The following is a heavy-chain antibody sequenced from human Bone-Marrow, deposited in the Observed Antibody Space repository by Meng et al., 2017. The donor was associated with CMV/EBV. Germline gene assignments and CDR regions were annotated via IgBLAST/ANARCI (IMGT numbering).Heavy chain of an antibody. D-gene: IGHD6-13*01. J-gene: IGHJ4*02. CDR3: ARDVGSIAAAGTLGFDY. V-gene: IGHV1-2*02. CDR1: GGIFSRCA. CDR2: INPNSGGT. Sequence: ASVKVSCKASGGIFSRCAISWVRQAPGQGLEWMGWINPNSGGTNYAQKFQGRVTMTRDTSISTAYMELSRLRSDDTAVYYCARDVGSIAAAGTLGFDYWGQGTLVTVSS.